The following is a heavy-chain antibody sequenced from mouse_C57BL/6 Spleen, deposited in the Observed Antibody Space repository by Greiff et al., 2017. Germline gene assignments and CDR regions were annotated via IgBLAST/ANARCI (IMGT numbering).Heavy chain of an antibody. D-gene: IGHD4-1*01. CDR3: ANATGARYFDY. V-gene: IGHV1-82*01. CDR1: GYAFSSSW. Sequence: QVQLQQSGPELVKPGASVKISCKASGYAFSSSWMNWVKQRPGKGLEWIGRIYPGDGDTNYNGKFKGKATLTADKYSSTAIMQLSSLASEDSAVYFCANATGARYFDYWGQGTTLTVSS. J-gene: IGHJ2*01. CDR2: IYPGDGDT.